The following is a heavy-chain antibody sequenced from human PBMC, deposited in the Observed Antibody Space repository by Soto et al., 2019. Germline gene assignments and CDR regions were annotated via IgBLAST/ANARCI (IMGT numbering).Heavy chain of an antibody. CDR1: GGSISSGDYY. J-gene: IGHJ4*02. V-gene: IGHV4-30-4*01. CDR2: IYYSGST. CDR3: ARGKGAYCGGDCSVGH. D-gene: IGHD2-21*02. Sequence: QVQLQESGPGLVKPSQTLSLTCTVSGGSISSGDYYWSWIRQPPGKGLEWIGYIYYSGSTYYNPSLKSRVTISVDTSKNQFSLKLSSVTAADTAVYYCARGKGAYCGGDCSVGHWGQGTLVTVSS.